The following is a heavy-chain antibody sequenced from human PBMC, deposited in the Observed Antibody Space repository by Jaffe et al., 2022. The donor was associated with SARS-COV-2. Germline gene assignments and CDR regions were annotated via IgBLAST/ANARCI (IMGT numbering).Heavy chain of an antibody. CDR2: ISGSGGST. Sequence: EVQLLESGGGLVQPGGSLRLSCAASGFTFSSYAMSWVRQAPGKGLEWVSAISGSGGSTYYADSVKGRFTISRDNSKNTLYLQMNSLRAEDTAVYYCAKLLIGQLAPRGPYDYWGQGTLVTVSS. D-gene: IGHD6-6*01. V-gene: IGHV3-23*01. J-gene: IGHJ4*02. CDR3: AKLLIGQLAPRGPYDY. CDR1: GFTFSSYA.